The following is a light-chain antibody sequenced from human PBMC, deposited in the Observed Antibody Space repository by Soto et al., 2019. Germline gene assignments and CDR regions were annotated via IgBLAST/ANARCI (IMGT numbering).Light chain of an antibody. Sequence: QSVLTQPPSASGSPGQSVTISCTGASSDVGKYNFVSWYQQHPGKAPKLMMYDVTERPSGVPDRFSGSKSGNTASLTVSGLQAEDEADYYCTSYAGSSIPVVFGGGTKLTVL. V-gene: IGLV2-8*01. CDR1: SSDVGKYNF. CDR2: DVT. J-gene: IGLJ2*01. CDR3: TSYAGSSIPVV.